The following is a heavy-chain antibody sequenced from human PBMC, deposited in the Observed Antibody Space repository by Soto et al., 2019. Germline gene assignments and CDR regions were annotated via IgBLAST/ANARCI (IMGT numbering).Heavy chain of an antibody. CDR1: GFIFNNYA. J-gene: IGHJ4*02. D-gene: IGHD3-3*01. CDR2: ISAGGGSP. CDR3: AKGGHSSDFANGYYLTGHYFDY. V-gene: IGHV3-23*01. Sequence: GWSLRLSCAASGFIFNNYAMSWVRHAPGKGLEWVSFISAGGGSPNYADSVKGRFTISRDNSKNMVYLQMNSLRAEDTAVYYCAKGGHSSDFANGYYLTGHYFDYWRQGPPATVSS.